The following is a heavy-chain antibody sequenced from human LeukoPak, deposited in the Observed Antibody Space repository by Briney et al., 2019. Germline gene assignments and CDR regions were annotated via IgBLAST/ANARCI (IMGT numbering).Heavy chain of an antibody. CDR1: GFTFSSYA. V-gene: IGHV3-23*01. CDR2: ISGSGGST. J-gene: IGHJ4*02. Sequence: GGSLRLSCAASGFTFSSYAMSWVRQAPGTGLEWVSAISGSGGSTYYADPVKGRFTISRDSSKNTLYLQMNSLRAEDTAVYYCAKDSSGYAGCSGGSCYPHAFDYWGQGTLVTVSS. CDR3: AKDSSGYAGCSGGSCYPHAFDY. D-gene: IGHD2-15*01.